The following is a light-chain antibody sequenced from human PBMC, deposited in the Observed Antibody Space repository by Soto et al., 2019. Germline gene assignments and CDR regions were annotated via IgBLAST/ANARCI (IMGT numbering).Light chain of an antibody. Sequence: QSVLTQSPSASGTPGQRVIIACSGSSSNIGSNHVNWYRHLPGAAPKLLIFRSDQRPSGVPDRFSGSKSGTTASLAIGGLQSGDEADYYCAAWDDSRYGVVFGGGTKLTVL. CDR1: SSNIGSNH. CDR3: AAWDDSRYGVV. V-gene: IGLV1-44*01. CDR2: RSD. J-gene: IGLJ2*01.